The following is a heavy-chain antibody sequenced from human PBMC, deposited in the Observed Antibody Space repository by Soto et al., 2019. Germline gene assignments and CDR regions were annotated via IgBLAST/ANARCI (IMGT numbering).Heavy chain of an antibody. J-gene: IGHJ6*02. CDR1: GGTFSSYA. CDR2: IIPIFGTA. Sequence: QVQLVQSGAEVKKPGSSVKVSCKASGGTFSSYAISWVRQAPGQGLEWMGGIIPIFGTANYAQKFQGRVTITADESTSTAYMELSSLRSEDTAVYYCARANENSSLFRFVYYGMDVWGQGTTVTVSS. CDR3: ARANENSSLFRFVYYGMDV. V-gene: IGHV1-69*01. D-gene: IGHD6-13*01.